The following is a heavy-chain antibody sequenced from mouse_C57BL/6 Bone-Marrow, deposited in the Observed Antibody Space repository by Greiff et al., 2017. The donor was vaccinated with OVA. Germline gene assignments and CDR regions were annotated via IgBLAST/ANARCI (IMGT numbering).Heavy chain of an antibody. CDR2: ISSGGSYT. CDR1: GFTFSSYG. Sequence: VQLKQSGGDLVKPGGSLKLSCAASGFTFSSYGMSWVRQTPDKRLEWVATISSGGSYTYYPDSVKGRFTISRDNAKNTLYLQMSSLKSEDTAMYYCARHGYSNPNYFDYWGQGTTLTVSS. J-gene: IGHJ2*01. CDR3: ARHGYSNPNYFDY. D-gene: IGHD2-5*01. V-gene: IGHV5-6*01.